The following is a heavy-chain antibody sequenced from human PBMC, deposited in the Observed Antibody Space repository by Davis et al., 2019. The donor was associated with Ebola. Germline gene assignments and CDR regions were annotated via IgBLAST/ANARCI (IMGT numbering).Heavy chain of an antibody. J-gene: IGHJ4*02. V-gene: IGHV3-30-3*01. CDR3: AREGRGQRYYFDY. D-gene: IGHD1-1*01. CDR1: GFTFSSYA. CDR2: ISYDGSNK. Sequence: PGGSLRLSCAASGFTFSSYAMHWVRQAPGKGLEWVAVISYDGSNKYYADSVKGRFTISRDNSKNTLYLQMNSLRAEDTAVYYCAREGRGQRYYFDYWGQGTLVTVSS.